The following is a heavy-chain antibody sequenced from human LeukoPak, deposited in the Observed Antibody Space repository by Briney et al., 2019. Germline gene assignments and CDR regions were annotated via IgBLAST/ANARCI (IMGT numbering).Heavy chain of an antibody. CDR1: GGSISSYY. Sequence: SETLSLTCTVSGGSISSYYWSWIRQPPGKGLEWIGYIYYSGSTNYNPSLKSRVTMSVDTSKNQFSLKLSSVTAADTAVYYCAREGTIFGVVRRAYFDYWGQGTLVTVSS. J-gene: IGHJ4*02. V-gene: IGHV4-59*12. D-gene: IGHD3-3*01. CDR3: AREGTIFGVVRRAYFDY. CDR2: IYYSGST.